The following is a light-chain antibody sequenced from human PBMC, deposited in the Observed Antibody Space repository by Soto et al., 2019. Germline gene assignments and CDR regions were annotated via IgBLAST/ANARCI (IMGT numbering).Light chain of an antibody. J-gene: IGKJ2*01. CDR1: QSLLHSNGYNY. Sequence: DIVMTQSPLSLPVTPGEPASISCRSSQSLLHSNGYNYLDWYLQKPGQSPQLLIYLGSNRASGVPDRCSGSGSGTDFTLKISRVEAEDVGVYYCIQALQTLYTFGQGTKLEIK. CDR3: IQALQTLYT. CDR2: LGS. V-gene: IGKV2-28*01.